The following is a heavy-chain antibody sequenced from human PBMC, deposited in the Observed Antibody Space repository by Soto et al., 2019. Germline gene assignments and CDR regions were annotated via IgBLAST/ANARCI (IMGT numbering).Heavy chain of an antibody. Sequence: GGSLRLSCAAAGFTFRSDGMHWVRQAPGKGVEWVAVIWYDEKNKYYADPVKDRFTISRDNSKNTLYLQMNSLRAEDTAVYYCARDQRGPENLDAFDIWGQGTMVTVSS. V-gene: IGHV3-33*08. CDR2: IWYDEKNK. CDR1: GFTFRSDG. CDR3: ARDQRGPENLDAFDI. J-gene: IGHJ3*02.